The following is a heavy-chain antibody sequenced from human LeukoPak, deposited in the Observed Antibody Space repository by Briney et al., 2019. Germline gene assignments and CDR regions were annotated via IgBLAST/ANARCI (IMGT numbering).Heavy chain of an antibody. CDR1: GFTFDDYG. J-gene: IGHJ4*02. CDR3: AREGIAAAGLTPLDY. V-gene: IGHV3-20*04. D-gene: IGHD6-13*01. CDR2: INWNGGST. Sequence: GGSLRLSCAASGFTFDDYGMSWVRQAPGKGLEWVSGINWNGGSTGYADSVKGRFTISRDNAKNSLYLQMNSLRAEDTAVYYCAREGIAAAGLTPLDYWGQGTLVTVSS.